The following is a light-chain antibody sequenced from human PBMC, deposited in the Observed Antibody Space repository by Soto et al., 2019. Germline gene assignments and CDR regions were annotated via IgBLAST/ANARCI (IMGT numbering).Light chain of an antibody. V-gene: IGLV2-14*01. CDR1: SSDVGGYNY. Sequence: QSALTQPASVSGSPGQSITISCTGTSSDVGGYNYVSWYQQHTGKAPKLMIYDVSNRPSGVSNRFSGSKSGNTASLTISGLQAEDEADYYCSSYTRSSAYVFGTGTKLTVL. CDR2: DVS. CDR3: SSYTRSSAYV. J-gene: IGLJ1*01.